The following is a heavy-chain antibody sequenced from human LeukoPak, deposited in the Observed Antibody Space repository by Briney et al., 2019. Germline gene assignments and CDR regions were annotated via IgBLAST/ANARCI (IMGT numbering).Heavy chain of an antibody. J-gene: IGHJ3*02. D-gene: IGHD3-22*01. CDR3: ARDQPYYYVSSGPPSAFDI. Sequence: PGRSLRLSCAASGFTFSSYAMHWVRQAPGKGLEWVAVMSYDGSNKYYADSVKGRFTISRDNSKNTLYLQMNSLRAEDTAVYYCARDQPYYYVSSGPPSAFDIWGQGTMVTVSS. V-gene: IGHV3-30*04. CDR2: MSYDGSNK. CDR1: GFTFSSYA.